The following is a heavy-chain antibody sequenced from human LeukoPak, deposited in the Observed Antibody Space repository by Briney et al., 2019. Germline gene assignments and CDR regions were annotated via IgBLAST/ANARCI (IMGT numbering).Heavy chain of an antibody. D-gene: IGHD3-10*01. J-gene: IGHJ5*02. CDR2: INWNGGST. CDR1: GFTFDDYG. CDR3: ARETYGSGKGWFDP. V-gene: IGHV3-20*01. Sequence: GGSLRLSCAASGFTFDDYGMSWVRQAPGKGLEWVSGINWNGGSTGYADSVKGRFTISRDNAKNSLYLQMNSLRAEDTALYHCARETYGSGKGWFDPWGQGTLVTVSS.